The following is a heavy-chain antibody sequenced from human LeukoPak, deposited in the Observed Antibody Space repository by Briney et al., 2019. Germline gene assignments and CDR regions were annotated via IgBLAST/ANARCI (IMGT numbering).Heavy chain of an antibody. CDR1: GLSLSDYG. D-gene: IGHD2-2*01. V-gene: IGHV3-11*06. CDR2: ITMNSVR. J-gene: IGHJ4*02. CDR3: TRGRYQFLGPNGC. Sequence: GGSLRLSCSASGLSLSDYGMSWVRQAPGKGLEWVSYITMNSVRIYADSVKGRFTISRDNDKNSVYLQMNTLRDEDTAVYYCTRGRYQFLGPNGCWGQGSQVTVSS.